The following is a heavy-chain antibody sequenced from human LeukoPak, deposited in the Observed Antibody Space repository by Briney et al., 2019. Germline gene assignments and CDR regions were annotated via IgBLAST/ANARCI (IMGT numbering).Heavy chain of an antibody. CDR3: ASGYFDSGGPPRYFDY. CDR1: GGSRNSSSSY. V-gene: IGHV4-39*01. D-gene: IGHD3-22*01. CDR2: IYYSGSA. Sequence: SETLSLTSTVPGGSRNSSSSYWGWIRQPPGKGLEWIASIYYSGSAYYNLSLKSRIAISVDTSKNQFSLKLSSVTAADTAVYYCASGYFDSGGPPRYFDYWGQGTLVTVSS. J-gene: IGHJ4*02.